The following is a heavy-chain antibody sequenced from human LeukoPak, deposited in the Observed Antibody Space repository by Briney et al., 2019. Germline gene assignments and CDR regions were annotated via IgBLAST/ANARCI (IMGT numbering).Heavy chain of an antibody. CDR3: AKPQSGSVVGATFDY. CDR1: GFSFGSYG. D-gene: IGHD1-26*01. Sequence: PGRSLRLSCAASGFSFGSYGIHWVRQAPGKGLEWVAVISHEGSYQNYADSVKGRFTIPRDNSKNTLYLQMNSLRPEDTAVYYCAKPQSGSVVGATFDYWGQGTLVTVSS. V-gene: IGHV3-30*18. J-gene: IGHJ4*02. CDR2: ISHEGSYQ.